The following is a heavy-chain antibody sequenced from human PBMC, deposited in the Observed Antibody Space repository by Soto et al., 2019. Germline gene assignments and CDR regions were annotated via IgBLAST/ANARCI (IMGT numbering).Heavy chain of an antibody. CDR2: ISSSGNTI. CDR3: ATYRWGSSIDY. J-gene: IGHJ4*02. Sequence: EVQLVESGGNLVQPGGSLRLSCAASGFTFSSYEMNWVRQAPGKGLEWVSDISSSGNTIYYADSVKGRFTISRDNAKNSLYLQMNSLRAEDTAVYYCATYRWGSSIDYWGQGTLVTVSS. D-gene: IGHD3-16*01. V-gene: IGHV3-48*03. CDR1: GFTFSSYE.